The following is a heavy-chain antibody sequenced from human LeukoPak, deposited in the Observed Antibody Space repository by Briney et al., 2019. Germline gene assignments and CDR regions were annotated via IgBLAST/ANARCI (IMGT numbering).Heavy chain of an antibody. V-gene: IGHV4-59*01. Sequence: PSETLSLTCTASGGSFSSYYWSWIRQPPGKGLEWIGYIYYSGSTNYKSSLKSRVTMSVDTSKNQLSLKLSSVTAADTAVYYCARTTEGGYSYGYFYYYYMDVWGKGTTVTISS. CDR1: GGSFSSYY. CDR2: IYYSGST. J-gene: IGHJ6*03. CDR3: ARTTEGGYSYGYFYYYYMDV. D-gene: IGHD5-18*01.